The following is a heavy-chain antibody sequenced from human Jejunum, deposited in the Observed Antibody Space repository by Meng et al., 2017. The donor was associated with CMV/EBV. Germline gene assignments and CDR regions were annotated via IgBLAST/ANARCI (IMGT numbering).Heavy chain of an antibody. CDR2: IYPSGST. CDR1: RGSIGNTDYY. CDR3: AREGGVMDCTGDRCYSIEYLQH. D-gene: IGHD2-15*01. Sequence: QGHRRESGPGRLKPSQTLSLTCSGARGSIGNTDYYWGWIRQPAGKGLEWIGRIYPSGSTNYNPSLKSRVTMSLDTSKNQFSLKLTSVTAADTAVYYCAREGGVMDCTGDRCYSIEYLQHWGQGTLVTVSS. V-gene: IGHV4-61*02. J-gene: IGHJ1*01.